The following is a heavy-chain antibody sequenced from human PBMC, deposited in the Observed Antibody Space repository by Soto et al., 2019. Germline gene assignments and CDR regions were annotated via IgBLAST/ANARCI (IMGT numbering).Heavy chain of an antibody. J-gene: IGHJ5*02. Sequence: QVQLQESGPGLVKPSGTLSLTCAVSGGAISNNKWWRWVRQPPGKGLEWIGDISHSGITNYNASLKSRVTMSVDKSKNHFSLNLTSVTAADTAVYYCTRLDYDWFDPWGQGTLVTVS. CDR3: TRLDYDWFDP. CDR2: ISHSGIT. D-gene: IGHD4-17*01. CDR1: GGAISNNKW. V-gene: IGHV4-4*02.